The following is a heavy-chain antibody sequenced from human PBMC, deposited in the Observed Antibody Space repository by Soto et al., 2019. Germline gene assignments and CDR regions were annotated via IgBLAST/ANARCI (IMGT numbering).Heavy chain of an antibody. CDR1: GFTFSSYA. D-gene: IGHD2-15*01. Sequence: GGSLRLSCAASGFTFSSYAMSWVRQAPGKGLEWVSAVSGSGGSTYYADSVKGRFTISRDNSKNTLYLQMNSLRAEDTAVYYCAKMPHCSGGSCYGVYYYMDVWGKGTTVTVSS. V-gene: IGHV3-23*01. CDR3: AKMPHCSGGSCYGVYYYMDV. CDR2: VSGSGGST. J-gene: IGHJ6*03.